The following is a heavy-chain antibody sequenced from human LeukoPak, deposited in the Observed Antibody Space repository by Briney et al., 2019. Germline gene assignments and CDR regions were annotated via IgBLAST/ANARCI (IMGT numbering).Heavy chain of an antibody. CDR1: GFTFSSYE. Sequence: GGSLRLSCAASGFTFSSYEMNWVRQAPGKGLEGVSYISSSGSTIYYADSVKGRFTISRDNAKNSLYLQMNSLRAEDTAVYYCARDRGFCSSTGCPYGMDVWGQGTTVTVSS. V-gene: IGHV3-48*03. CDR2: ISSSGSTI. CDR3: ARDRGFCSSTGCPYGMDV. D-gene: IGHD2-2*01. J-gene: IGHJ6*02.